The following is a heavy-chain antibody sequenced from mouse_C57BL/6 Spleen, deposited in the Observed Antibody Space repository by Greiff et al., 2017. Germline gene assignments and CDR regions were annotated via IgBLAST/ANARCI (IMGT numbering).Heavy chain of an antibody. D-gene: IGHD1-1*01. CDR1: GYTFTSYW. CDR3: ARYGSSLYYAMDY. V-gene: IGHV1-52*01. J-gene: IGHJ4*01. Sequence: QVQLQQPGAELVRPGSSVKLSCKASGYTFTSYWMHWVKQRPIQGLEWIGNIDPSDSETPYNQKFKDKATLTVDKSSSTAYMQLSSLTSEDSAVYYCARYGSSLYYAMDYWGQGTSVTVSS. CDR2: IDPSDSET.